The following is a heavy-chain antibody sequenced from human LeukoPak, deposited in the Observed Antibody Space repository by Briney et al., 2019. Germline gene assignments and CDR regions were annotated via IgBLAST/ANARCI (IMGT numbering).Heavy chain of an antibody. CDR2: IRYDGSNK. Sequence: GGSLRLSCAASGFTFSSYGMHWVRQAPGKGLEWVAFIRYDGSNKYYADSVKGRFTISRDNSKNTLYLQMNSLRAEGTAVYYCAKGLSGSYLQYFQHWGQGTLVTVSS. J-gene: IGHJ1*01. V-gene: IGHV3-30*02. CDR1: GFTFSSYG. CDR3: AKGLSGSYLQYFQH. D-gene: IGHD1-26*01.